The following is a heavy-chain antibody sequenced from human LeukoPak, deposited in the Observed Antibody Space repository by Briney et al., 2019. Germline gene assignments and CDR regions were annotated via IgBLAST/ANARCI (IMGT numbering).Heavy chain of an antibody. J-gene: IGHJ4*02. Sequence: GGSLRLSCAASGFTFSSYCMDWVRQAPGKGLVWVSRINSDGSSTSYADSVKGRFTISRDNAKNTLYLQMNSLRAEDTAVYYCARAPHDYGDYGGYWGQGTLVTVSS. CDR2: INSDGSST. CDR1: GFTFSSYC. V-gene: IGHV3-74*01. CDR3: ARAPHDYGDYGGY. D-gene: IGHD4-17*01.